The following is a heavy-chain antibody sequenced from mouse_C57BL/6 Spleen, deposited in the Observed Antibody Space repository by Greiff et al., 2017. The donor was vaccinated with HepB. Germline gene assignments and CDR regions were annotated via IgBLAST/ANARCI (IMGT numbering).Heavy chain of an antibody. V-gene: IGHV5-4*01. CDR1: GFTFSSYA. J-gene: IGHJ1*03. CDR2: ISDGGSYT. Sequence: EVQVVESGGGLVKPGGSLKLSCAASGFTFSSYAMSWVRQTPEKRLEWVATISDGGSYTYYPDNVKGRFTISRDNAKNNLYLQMSHLKSEDTAMYYCARGGSYGYFDVWGTGTTVTVSS. D-gene: IGHD1-1*01. CDR3: ARGGSYGYFDV.